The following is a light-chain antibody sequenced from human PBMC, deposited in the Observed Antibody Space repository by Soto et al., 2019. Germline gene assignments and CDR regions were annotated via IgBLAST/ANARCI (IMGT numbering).Light chain of an antibody. CDR3: QQYNNWPPWIT. J-gene: IGKJ4*01. CDR2: GAS. Sequence: EIVMTQSPATLSVSPGERATLSCRASQSVSSNLAWYQQKPGQAPRLLIYGASTRATGIPARFSGSGSGTESTLTISSLQFEDFEVYYCQQYNNWPPWITFGGGTKVEIK. V-gene: IGKV3-15*01. CDR1: QSVSSN.